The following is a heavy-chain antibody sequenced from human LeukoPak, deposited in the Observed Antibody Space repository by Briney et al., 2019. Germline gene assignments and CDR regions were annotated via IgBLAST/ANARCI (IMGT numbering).Heavy chain of an antibody. CDR3: AREKGYGDFDAFDI. D-gene: IGHD4-17*01. CDR1: GFTVSSNY. V-gene: IGHV3-53*01. J-gene: IGHJ3*02. Sequence: GRSLRLSCAASGFTVSSNYMSWVRQAPGKGLEWVSVIYSGGSTYYADSVKGRFTISRDNSKNTLYLQMNSLRAEDTAVYYCAREKGYGDFDAFDIWGQGTMVTVSS. CDR2: IYSGGST.